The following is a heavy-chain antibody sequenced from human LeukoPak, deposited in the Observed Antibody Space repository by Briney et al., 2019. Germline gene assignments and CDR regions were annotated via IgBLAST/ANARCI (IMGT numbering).Heavy chain of an antibody. V-gene: IGHV3-30*03. J-gene: IGHJ4*02. D-gene: IGHD3-22*01. CDR3: TRDRGGSGYYYVDF. CDR1: EFNFNTYA. Sequence: GGSLRLSCAASEFNFNTYAMHWVRQAPGKGLEWVALISNDGSNKYYADSVKGRCTISRDNSKNIVYLQMNSLRTEDTAVYYCTRDRGGSGYYYVDFWGRGTLVTVSS. CDR2: ISNDGSNK.